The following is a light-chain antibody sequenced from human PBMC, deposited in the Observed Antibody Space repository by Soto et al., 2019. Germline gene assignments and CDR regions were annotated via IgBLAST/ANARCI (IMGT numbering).Light chain of an antibody. V-gene: IGKV1-12*01. CDR1: RDISIS. CDR2: GAS. J-gene: IGKJ1*01. CDR3: QQTSAFPRT. Sequence: DIQMTQSPSSVSASVGDRLTITCRASRDISISLAWYQQTPGKAPKLLLRGASSLHRGVPSRFSGGGAGTEFTHTISSLQPEDFATYYCQQTSAFPRTFGQGTKVDVK.